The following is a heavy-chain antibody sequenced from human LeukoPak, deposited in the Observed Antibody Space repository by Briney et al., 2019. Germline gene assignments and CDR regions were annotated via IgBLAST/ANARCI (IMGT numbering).Heavy chain of an antibody. V-gene: IGHV4-39*07. CDR3: ARALGGNYYDSSGYSQHPFDY. J-gene: IGHJ4*02. Sequence: SETLSLTCTVSGGSIRSSYYYWSWIRQPPGKGLEWIGEINHSGSTNYNPSLKSRVTISVDTSKNQFSLKLSSVTAADTAVYYCARALGGNYYDSSGYSQHPFDYWGQGTLVAVSS. CDR1: GGSIRSSYYY. D-gene: IGHD3-22*01. CDR2: INHSGST.